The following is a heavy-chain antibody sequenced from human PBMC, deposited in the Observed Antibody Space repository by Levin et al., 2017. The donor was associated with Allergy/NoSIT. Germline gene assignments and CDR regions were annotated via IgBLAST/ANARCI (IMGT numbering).Heavy chain of an antibody. V-gene: IGHV3-11*01. CDR3: ARNGGDTNLDFDH. CDR2: ISHTGSLT. Sequence: TTGGSLRLSCAASGFPFSDYYMTWIRQAPGKGLEWVSYISHTGSLTYYAESVKGRFTISRDNTKNSLYLQMNSLRAEDTAMYYCARNGGDTNLDFDHWGRGTLVTVSS. J-gene: IGHJ4*02. D-gene: IGHD2-21*02. CDR1: GFPFSDYY.